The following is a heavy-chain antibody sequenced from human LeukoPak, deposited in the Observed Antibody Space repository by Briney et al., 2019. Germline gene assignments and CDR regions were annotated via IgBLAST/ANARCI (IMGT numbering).Heavy chain of an antibody. CDR3: ARDLVNDSISG. CDR1: GGSISSGGYY. V-gene: IGHV4-31*03. J-gene: IGHJ4*02. Sequence: SQTLSLTCTVSGGSISSGGYYWSWIRQHPGKGLEWIGYIYYSGSTYYNSSLKSRATISVDTSKNQFSLKLSSVTAADTAVYYCARDLVNDSISGWGQGTLVTVSS. D-gene: IGHD3-22*01. CDR2: IYYSGST.